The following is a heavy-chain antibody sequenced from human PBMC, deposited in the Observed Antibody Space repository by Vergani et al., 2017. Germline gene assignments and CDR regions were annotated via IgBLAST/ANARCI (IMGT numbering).Heavy chain of an antibody. CDR2: IYSGGST. CDR3: ARDRVDIVATTTYYYYYYGMDV. CDR1: GFTFSSYG. V-gene: IGHV3-NL1*01. D-gene: IGHD5-12*01. J-gene: IGHJ6*02. Sequence: QVQLVESGGGVVQPGRSLRLSCAASGFTFSSYGLHWVRQAPGKGFEWVAVIYSGGSTYYADSVKGRFTISRHNSKNTLYLQMNSLRAEDTAVYYCARDRVDIVATTTYYYYYYGMDVWGQGTTVTVSS.